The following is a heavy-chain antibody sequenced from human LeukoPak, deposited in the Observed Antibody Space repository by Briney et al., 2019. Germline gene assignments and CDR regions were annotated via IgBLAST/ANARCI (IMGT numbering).Heavy chain of an antibody. D-gene: IGHD6-13*01. Sequence: PGGSLRLSCAVSGFSFSNHYMRWIRQAPGKGLEWVGNINEDGSNKWHLGSVKGRFTVSRDNARNALYLQMNSLRAEDTAVDYCATRSSHTSSWYVYLFWDYWGQGALVTVSS. J-gene: IGHJ4*02. V-gene: IGHV3-7*01. CDR2: INEDGSNK. CDR3: ATRSSHTSSWYVYLFWDY. CDR1: GFSFSNHY.